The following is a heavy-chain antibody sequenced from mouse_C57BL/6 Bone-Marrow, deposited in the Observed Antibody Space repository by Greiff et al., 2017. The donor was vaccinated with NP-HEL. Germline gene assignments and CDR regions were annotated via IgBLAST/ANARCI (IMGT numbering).Heavy chain of an antibody. V-gene: IGHV1-9*01. CDR3: ARRGYDYDGPRPGFAY. D-gene: IGHD2-4*01. CDR2: ILPGSGST. Sequence: VKLQESGAELMKPGASVKLSCKATGYTFTGYWIEWVKQRPGHGLEWIGEILPGSGSTNYNEKFKGKATFTADPSSNTAYMQLSSLTTEDSAIYYCARRGYDYDGPRPGFAYWGQGTLVTVSA. CDR1: GYTFTGYW. J-gene: IGHJ3*01.